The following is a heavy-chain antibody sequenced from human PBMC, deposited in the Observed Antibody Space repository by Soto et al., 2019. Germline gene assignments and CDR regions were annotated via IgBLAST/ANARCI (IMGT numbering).Heavy chain of an antibody. D-gene: IGHD5-12*01. CDR2: IHYNGNT. Sequence: SETLSLTCTVSGDSISAYSWSWVRQPPGKGLEWIGNIHYNGNTKYSPSLKSRVTMSVDTSKNHFSLRLISVTAADTAIYFCAREGNLGRWLQPLDFWGQGTQVTVSS. CDR3: AREGNLGRWLQPLDF. V-gene: IGHV4-59*01. CDR1: GDSISAYS. J-gene: IGHJ4*02.